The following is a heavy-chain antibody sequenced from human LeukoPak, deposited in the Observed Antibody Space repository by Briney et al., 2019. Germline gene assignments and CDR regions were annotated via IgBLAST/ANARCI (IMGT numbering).Heavy chain of an antibody. V-gene: IGHV4-38-2*01. CDR2: IYHSGST. CDR3: AAYCSGGSCYSDSDY. Sequence: SETLSLTCAVSGYSISSGYYWGWIRQPPGKGLEWIGSIYHSGSTYYNPSLRSRVTISVDTSKNQFSLKLSSVTAADTAVYYCAAYCSGGSCYSDSDYWGQGTLVTVSS. J-gene: IGHJ4*02. CDR1: GYSISSGYY. D-gene: IGHD2-15*01.